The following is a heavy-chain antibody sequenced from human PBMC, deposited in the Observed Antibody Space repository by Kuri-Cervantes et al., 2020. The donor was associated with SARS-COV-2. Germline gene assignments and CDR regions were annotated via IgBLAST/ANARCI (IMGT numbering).Heavy chain of an antibody. Sequence: SETLSLTCSVSGGSISTTTYYWGWIRQPPGKGLEWIGTIYYSGSTYYNPSLNSRFTMSVDSSKNQFSLEVKSVTAADTALYFCARSPRHLWSWFDPWGRGTLVTVSS. J-gene: IGHJ5*02. D-gene: IGHD5-18*01. CDR2: IYYSGST. CDR1: GGSISTTTYY. V-gene: IGHV4-39*01. CDR3: ARSPRHLWSWFDP.